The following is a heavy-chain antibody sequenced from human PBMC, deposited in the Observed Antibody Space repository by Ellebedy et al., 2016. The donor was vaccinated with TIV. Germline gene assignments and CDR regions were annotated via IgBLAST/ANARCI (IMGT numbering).Heavy chain of an antibody. CDR2: INTDGSSI. Sequence: GGSLRLSCAASGFTFSSYWMQWVRQAPGKGLVWVSRINTDGSSINYADSVKGRFTISRDDSKNTLYLQMNSLRAEDTAVYYCAKRLELRRVPDYWGQGTLVTVSS. CDR3: AKRLELRRVPDY. V-gene: IGHV3-74*01. D-gene: IGHD1-7*01. J-gene: IGHJ4*02. CDR1: GFTFSSYW.